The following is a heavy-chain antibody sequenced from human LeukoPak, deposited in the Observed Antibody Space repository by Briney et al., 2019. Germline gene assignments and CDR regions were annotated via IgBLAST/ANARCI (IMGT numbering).Heavy chain of an antibody. V-gene: IGHV4-59*01. CDR2: IYYSGST. D-gene: IGHD5-18*01. CDR3: ARGGYSYGF. Sequence: SEALSLTCTASGGSISSYYWSWIRQPPGKGLEWIGYIYYSGSTNYNPSLKSRVTISVDTSKSQFSLKLSSVTAADTAVYYCARGGYSYGFWGQGTLVTVSS. CDR1: GGSISSYY. J-gene: IGHJ4*02.